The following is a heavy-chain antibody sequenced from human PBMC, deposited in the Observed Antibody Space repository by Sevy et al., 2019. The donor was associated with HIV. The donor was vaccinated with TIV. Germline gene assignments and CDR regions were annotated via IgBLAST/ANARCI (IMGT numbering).Heavy chain of an antibody. CDR1: GFTFSSFG. CDR2: IPYDGSSK. CDR3: AKGQTDYYDTSGPVDY. V-gene: IGHV3-30*02. Sequence: GGSLRLSCAASGFTFSSFGMHWVRQAPGKGLEWVAAIPYDGSSKYYADSVKGRLTISRDNSKNTLYLQMNSLRAEDTALYYCAKGQTDYYDTSGPVDYWGQGTLVTVSS. J-gene: IGHJ4*02. D-gene: IGHD3-22*01.